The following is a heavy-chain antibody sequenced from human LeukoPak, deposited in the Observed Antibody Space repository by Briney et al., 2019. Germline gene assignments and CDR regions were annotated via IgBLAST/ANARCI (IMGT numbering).Heavy chain of an antibody. V-gene: IGHV3-21*01. CDR3: AREYNWNPVDAFDI. CDR2: ISSSSSYI. D-gene: IGHD1-1*01. CDR1: GFTFSNYG. J-gene: IGHJ3*02. Sequence: GGSLRLSCAASGFTFSNYGMHWVRQAPGKGLEWVSSISSSSSYIYYADSVKGRFTISRDNAKNSLYLQMNSLRAEDTAVYYCAREYNWNPVDAFDIWGQGTMVTVSS.